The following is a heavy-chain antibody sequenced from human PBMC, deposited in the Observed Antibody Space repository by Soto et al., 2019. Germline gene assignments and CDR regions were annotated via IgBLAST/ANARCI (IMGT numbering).Heavy chain of an antibody. CDR1: GYTFTSYY. J-gene: IGHJ6*02. CDR3: AGAEDTAMVPVKDCYGMDV. D-gene: IGHD5-18*01. CDR2: INPSGGST. V-gene: IGHV1-46*01. Sequence: ASVKVSCKASGYTFTSYYMHWVRQAPGQGLEWMGIINPSGGSTSYAQKFQGRVTMTRDTSTSTVYMELSSLRSEDTAVYYCAGAEDTAMVPVKDCYGMDVWGQGTTVTVSS.